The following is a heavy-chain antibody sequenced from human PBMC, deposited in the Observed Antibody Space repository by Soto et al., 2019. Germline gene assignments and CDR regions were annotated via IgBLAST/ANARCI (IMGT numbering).Heavy chain of an antibody. J-gene: IGHJ6*02. CDR1: GFTFSSYA. D-gene: IGHD6-13*01. CDR2: ISGSGGST. CDR3: ANVPKQLHHYYGLEV. Sequence: VWSMRLSCAASGFTFSSYAMSWVRQAPGKGLEWVSAISGSGGSTYYADSVKGRFTISRDNSKNTLYLQMNSLRAEDTAVYYWANVPKQLHHYYGLEVWGEWTTVPVS. V-gene: IGHV3-23*01.